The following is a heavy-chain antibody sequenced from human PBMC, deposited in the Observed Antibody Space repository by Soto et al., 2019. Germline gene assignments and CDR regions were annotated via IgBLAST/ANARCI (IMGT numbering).Heavy chain of an antibody. CDR2: IYYSGST. V-gene: IGHV4-39*01. CDR3: ASQTDAVASIAAAGTVYFDY. Sequence: SETLSLTCTVSGGSISSSSYYWGWIRQPPGKGLEWIGSIYYSGSTYYNPSLKSRVTISVDTSKNQFSLKLSSVTAADTAVYYCASQTDAVASIAAAGTVYFDYWGQGTLVTVSS. CDR1: GGSISSSSYY. J-gene: IGHJ4*02. D-gene: IGHD6-13*01.